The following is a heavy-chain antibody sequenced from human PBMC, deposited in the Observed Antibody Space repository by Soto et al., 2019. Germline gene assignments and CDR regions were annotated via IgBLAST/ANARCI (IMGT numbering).Heavy chain of an antibody. CDR3: RRSSIVVVPAAPFLFNY. CDR1: GGSISSYY. D-gene: IGHD2-2*01. J-gene: IGHJ4*02. V-gene: IGHV4-59*01. CDR2: IYYSGST. Sequence: SETLSLTCTVSGGSISSYYWSWIRQPPGKGLEWIGYIYYSGSTNYNPSLKSRVTISVDTSKNQFSLKLSSVTAADTAVYYFRRSSIVVVPAAPFLFNYWAQGTLVPVSS.